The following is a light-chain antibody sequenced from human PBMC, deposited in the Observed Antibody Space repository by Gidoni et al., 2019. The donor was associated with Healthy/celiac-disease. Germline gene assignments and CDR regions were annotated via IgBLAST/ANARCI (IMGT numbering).Light chain of an antibody. J-gene: IGKJ2*01. Sequence: EIVMTQSPATLSVSPGERATLSCRASQSVSSNLDWYQQKPGQAPRLHIYGASTRATGIPARCSGSGSGTEFTLTISSLQSEDFAVYYCQQYNNWPPMYTFGQGTKLEIK. CDR3: QQYNNWPPMYT. V-gene: IGKV3-15*01. CDR2: GAS. CDR1: QSVSSN.